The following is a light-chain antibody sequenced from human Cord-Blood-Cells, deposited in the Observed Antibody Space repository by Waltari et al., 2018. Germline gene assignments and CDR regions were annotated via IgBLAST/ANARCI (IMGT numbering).Light chain of an antibody. CDR3: MQALQTPRT. CDR2: LGS. J-gene: IGKJ1*01. CDR1: QSLLHSNGYNY. V-gene: IGKV2-28*01. Sequence: DIVMTQSPLSLPVTPGEQAYISCRSSQSLLHSNGYNYLDWYLQKPGQSPQLLIYLGSNRASGVPDRFSGSGSGTDFTLKSSRVEAEDVGVYYCMQALQTPRTFGQGTKVEIK.